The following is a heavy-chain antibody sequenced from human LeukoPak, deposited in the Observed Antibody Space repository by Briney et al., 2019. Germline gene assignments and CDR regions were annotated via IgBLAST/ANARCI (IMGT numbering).Heavy chain of an antibody. D-gene: IGHD3-10*01. V-gene: IGHV1-8*01. J-gene: IGHJ6*02. CDR3: ARDYGSGSYYKSVEHYYGMDV. CDR2: MNPNSGNT. CDR1: GYTFTSYD. Sequence: ASVTVSCKASGYTFTSYDINWVRQATGQGLEWMGWMNPNSGNTGYAQKFQGRVTMTRNTSISTAYMELSSLRSEDTAVYYCARDYGSGSYYKSVEHYYGMDVWGQGTTVTVSS.